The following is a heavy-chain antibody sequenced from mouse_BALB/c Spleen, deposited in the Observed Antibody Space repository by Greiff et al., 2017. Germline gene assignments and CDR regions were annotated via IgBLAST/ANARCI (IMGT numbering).Heavy chain of an antibody. Sequence: VQLQQSGAELARPGASVKLSCKASGYTFTSYWMQWVKQRPGQGLEWIGAIYPGDGDTRYTQKFKGKATLTADKSSSTAYMQLSSLASEDSAVYYCARREVFDYWGQGTTLTVSS. V-gene: IGHV1-87*01. CDR3: ARREVFDY. CDR1: GYTFTSYW. J-gene: IGHJ2*01. CDR2: IYPGDGDT.